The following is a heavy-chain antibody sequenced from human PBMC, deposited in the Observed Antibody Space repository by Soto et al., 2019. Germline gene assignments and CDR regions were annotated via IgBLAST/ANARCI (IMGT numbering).Heavy chain of an antibody. Sequence: EVQLLESGGGLVQPGGSLRLSCAASGFTFSSYAMSWVRQAPGKGLEWVSAISGSGGSTYYADSVKGRFTISRDNSKNTLYLQMNSLRAEDTAVYYCAKDSVSMVRGVITYYYYYGMDVWGQGTTVTVSS. J-gene: IGHJ6*02. CDR1: GFTFSSYA. CDR3: AKDSVSMVRGVITYYYYYGMDV. D-gene: IGHD3-10*01. V-gene: IGHV3-23*01. CDR2: ISGSGGST.